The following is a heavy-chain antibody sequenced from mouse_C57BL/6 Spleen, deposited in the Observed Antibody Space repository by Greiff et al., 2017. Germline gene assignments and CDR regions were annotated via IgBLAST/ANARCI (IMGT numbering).Heavy chain of an antibody. J-gene: IGHJ1*03. CDR2: INYDGSST. D-gene: IGHD1-1*01. CDR3: ARDRGLYYYGSSLWYFDV. Sequence: DVKLMESEGGLVQPGSSMKLSCTASGFTFSDYYMAWVRQVPEKGLEWVANINYDGSSTYYLDSLKSRFIISRDNAKNILYLQMSSLKSEDTATYYCARDRGLYYYGSSLWYFDVWGTGTTVTVSS. V-gene: IGHV5-16*01. CDR1: GFTFSDYY.